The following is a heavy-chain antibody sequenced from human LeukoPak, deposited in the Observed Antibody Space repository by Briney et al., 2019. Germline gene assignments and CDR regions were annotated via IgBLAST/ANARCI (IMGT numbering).Heavy chain of an antibody. J-gene: IGHJ4*02. CDR3: ATSADSSGND. CDR2: IKGDGSYK. Sequence: GGSLRLSCAASGFTFSNYWMSWVRQAPGKGLEWVANIKGDGSYKYNVDSVKGRFTISRDNAKSSVYLQMNTLRAEDTAVYYCATSADSSGNDWGQGTLVTVSS. D-gene: IGHD3-22*01. CDR1: GFTFSNYW. V-gene: IGHV3-7*03.